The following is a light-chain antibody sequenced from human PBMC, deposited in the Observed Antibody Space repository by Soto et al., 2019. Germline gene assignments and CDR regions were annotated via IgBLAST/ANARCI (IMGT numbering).Light chain of an antibody. V-gene: IGKV3-20*01. J-gene: IGKJ1*01. CDR1: QSVRSSY. Sequence: EIVLTQSPGTLSLSPGERATLSCRASQSVRSSYLAWYQHKPGQAPRLLIWGVSNRATGIPDRFSGSGSGTDFTLTISRLEPEDFVVFYCYQYGSTPPTFGQGTKVDIK. CDR3: YQYGSTPPT. CDR2: GVS.